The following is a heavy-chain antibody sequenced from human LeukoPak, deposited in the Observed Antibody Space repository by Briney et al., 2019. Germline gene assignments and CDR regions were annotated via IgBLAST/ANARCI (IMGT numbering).Heavy chain of an antibody. J-gene: IGHJ6*03. CDR3: ARRVDGSGRYRGYYYYYMDV. CDR2: MNWNGAST. CDR1: GFTFSNYA. Sequence: GGSLRLSCAASGFTFSNYAMNWVRQAPGKGLEWVSGMNWNGASTGYADSVKGRFTISRDNAKNSLYLQMNSLRAEDTALYYCARRVDGSGRYRGYYYYYMDVWGKGTTVTISS. D-gene: IGHD3-10*01. V-gene: IGHV3-20*04.